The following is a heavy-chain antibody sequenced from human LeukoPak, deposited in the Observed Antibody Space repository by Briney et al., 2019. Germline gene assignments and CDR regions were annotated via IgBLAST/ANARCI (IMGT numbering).Heavy chain of an antibody. D-gene: IGHD3-3*01. V-gene: IGHV3-30*18. CDR3: AKDRYDFWSGYPLPMDV. Sequence: QPGRSLRLSCAASGFTFSSYGMHWVRQAPGKGLEWVAVISYDGSNKYYADSVEGRFTISRDYSKNTLYLQMNSLRAEDTAVYYCAKDRYDFWSGYPLPMDVWGKGTTVTVSS. J-gene: IGHJ6*03. CDR2: ISYDGSNK. CDR1: GFTFSSYG.